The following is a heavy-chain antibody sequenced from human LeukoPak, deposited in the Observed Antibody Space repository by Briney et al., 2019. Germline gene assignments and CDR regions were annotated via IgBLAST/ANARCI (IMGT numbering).Heavy chain of an antibody. Sequence: VGSLRLSCAASGFTFSSYAMSWVRQAPGKGLEWVSTLSGSGGNTYYADSVKGRVTISRDNSKNTLYLQMNSLRAEDTAVYHCAKGSYYYDSADYSDYWGQGTLVTVSS. V-gene: IGHV3-23*01. CDR2: LSGSGGNT. CDR1: GFTFSSYA. D-gene: IGHD3-22*01. J-gene: IGHJ4*02. CDR3: AKGSYYYDSADYSDY.